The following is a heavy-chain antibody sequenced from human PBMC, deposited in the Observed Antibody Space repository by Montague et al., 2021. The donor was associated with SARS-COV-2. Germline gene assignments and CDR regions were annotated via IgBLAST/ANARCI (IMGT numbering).Heavy chain of an antibody. J-gene: IGHJ4*02. CDR3: ARMALASSSSDFDY. D-gene: IGHD6-6*01. V-gene: IGHV4-4*02. CDR2: IYHSGST. Sequence: SETLSLPCAVSGGSISSSNWWSWVRQPPGKGLEWIGEIYHSGSTNYNPSLKSRVTISVDKSKNQFSLKLSSVTAADTAVYYCARMALASSSSDFDYWGQGTLVTVSS. CDR1: GGSISSSNW.